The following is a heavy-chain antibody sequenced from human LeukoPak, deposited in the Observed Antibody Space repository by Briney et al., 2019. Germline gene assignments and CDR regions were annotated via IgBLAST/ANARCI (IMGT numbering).Heavy chain of an antibody. CDR3: AGRPYYYDSSGTPPRRAFDL. CDR1: GYTFTGYY. V-gene: IGHV1-69*13. Sequence: SVKVSCKASGYTFTGYYVHWVRQAPGQGLEWMGGIIPIFGTANYAQKFQGRVTITADESTSTAYMELSSLRSEDTAVYYCAGRPYYYDSSGTPPRRAFDLWGRGTLVTVSS. D-gene: IGHD3-22*01. J-gene: IGHJ2*01. CDR2: IIPIFGTA.